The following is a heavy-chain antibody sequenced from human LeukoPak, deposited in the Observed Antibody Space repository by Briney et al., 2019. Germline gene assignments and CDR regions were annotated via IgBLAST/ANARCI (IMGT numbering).Heavy chain of an antibody. J-gene: IGHJ4*02. CDR1: GGSISSYY. CDR2: IYYSGST. Sequence: SETLSLTCTVSGGSISSYYWSWIRQPPGKGLEWIGYIYYSGSTNYNPSLKSRVTISVDTSKNQFSLKLSSVTAADAAVYYCARASGSYYQFDYWGQGTLVTVSS. CDR3: ARASGSYYQFDY. D-gene: IGHD1-26*01. V-gene: IGHV4-59*08.